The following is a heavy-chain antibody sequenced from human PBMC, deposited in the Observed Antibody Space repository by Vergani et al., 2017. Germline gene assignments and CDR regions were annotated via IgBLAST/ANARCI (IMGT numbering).Heavy chain of an antibody. CDR3: ARGPIVGATTGAFDI. CDR1: GFTFSSYS. CDR2: ISSSSSYI. V-gene: IGHV3-21*01. D-gene: IGHD1-26*01. J-gene: IGHJ3*02. Sequence: VQLVESGGGVVQPGRSLRLSCAASGFTFSSYSMNWVRQAPGKGLEWVSSISSSSSYIYYADSVKGRFTISRDNAKNSLYLQMNSLRAEDTAVYYCARGPIVGATTGAFDIWGQGTMVTVSS.